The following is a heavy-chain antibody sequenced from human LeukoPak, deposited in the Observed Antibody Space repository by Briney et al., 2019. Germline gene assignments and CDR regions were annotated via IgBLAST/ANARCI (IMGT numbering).Heavy chain of an antibody. V-gene: IGHV4-59*12. Sequence: SETLSLTCTVSGGSISSYYWSWIRQPPGKGLEWIGYIYYSGSTNYNPSLKSRVTMSVDTSKNQFSLKLSSVTAADTAVYYCARGVYGSGSYADYWGQGTLVTVSS. CDR3: ARGVYGSGSYADY. J-gene: IGHJ4*02. CDR2: IYYSGST. D-gene: IGHD3-10*01. CDR1: GGSISSYY.